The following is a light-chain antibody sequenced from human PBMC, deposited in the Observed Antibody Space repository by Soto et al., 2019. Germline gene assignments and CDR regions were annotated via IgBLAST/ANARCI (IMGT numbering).Light chain of an antibody. CDR2: LGS. CDR1: QSLLQSNGYNY. V-gene: IGKV2-28*01. J-gene: IGKJ2*01. CDR3: MQALQTPYT. Sequence: DIVMTQSPLSLPVTPGDPASISCRSSQSLLQSNGYNYLDWYLQKPGQSPQLLIYLGSNRASGVPDRFSGSGSGTDFTLKISRVEAEDVGVYYCMQALQTPYTFGQGTKLEIK.